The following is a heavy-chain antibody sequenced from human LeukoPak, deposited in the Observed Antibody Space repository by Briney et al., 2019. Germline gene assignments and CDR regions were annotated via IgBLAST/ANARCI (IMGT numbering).Heavy chain of an antibody. J-gene: IGHJ4*02. D-gene: IGHD5-12*01. CDR3: ARGSARGYSGYVQFDY. Sequence: ASVKLSCKASGYAFTSYGISWVRQAPGQGLEWMGIINPSGGSTSYAQKFQGRVTMTRATSKSTDYMELSSLRSEDTAVYYCARGSARGYSGYVQFDYWGQGTLVTVSS. CDR1: GYAFTSYG. CDR2: INPSGGST. V-gene: IGHV1-46*01.